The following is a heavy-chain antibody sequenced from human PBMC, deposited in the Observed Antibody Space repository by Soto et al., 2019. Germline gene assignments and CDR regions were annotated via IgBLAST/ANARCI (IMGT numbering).Heavy chain of an antibody. CDR2: IYYSAST. Sequence: SETLSLTCTVSGGSISSYYWSWIRQPPGKGLEWIGYIYYSASTNYSPSLKSRVTISVDTSKNQFSLNLSSVTAADTAVYYCARRYGGNFDYWGQGTLVTVSS. D-gene: IGHD1-26*01. V-gene: IGHV4-59*08. CDR1: GGSISSYY. CDR3: ARRYGGNFDY. J-gene: IGHJ4*02.